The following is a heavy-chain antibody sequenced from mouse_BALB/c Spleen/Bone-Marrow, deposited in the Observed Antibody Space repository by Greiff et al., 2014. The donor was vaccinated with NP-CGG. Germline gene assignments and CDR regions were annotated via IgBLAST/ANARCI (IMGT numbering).Heavy chain of an antibody. Sequence: VQLQQSGAELVKPGASVKLSCTASGFKIKDNYMHWVKQRPEQGLEWIGRIDPANSNTKYDPKFKVKATITADTSSTTAYMQLSSLTSEDTAVYYGSIYYYGSSGFAYWGQGTLVTVSA. J-gene: IGHJ3*01. CDR3: SIYYYGSSGFAY. D-gene: IGHD1-1*01. V-gene: IGHV14-3*02. CDR2: IDPANSNT. CDR1: GFKIKDNY.